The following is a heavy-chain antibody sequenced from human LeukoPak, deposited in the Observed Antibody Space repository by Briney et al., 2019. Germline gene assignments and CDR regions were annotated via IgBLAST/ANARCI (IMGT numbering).Heavy chain of an antibody. J-gene: IGHJ6*03. CDR1: GFTFSSYG. Sequence: GGSLRLSCAASGFTFSSYGMHWVRQAPGKGLEWVAVISYDGSNKYYADSVKGRFTISRDNSKNTLYLQMNSLRAEDTAVYYCARISPIVATNDYYYYMDVWGKGTTVTVSS. CDR3: ARISPIVATNDYYYYMDV. D-gene: IGHD5-12*01. CDR2: ISYDGSNK. V-gene: IGHV3-30*03.